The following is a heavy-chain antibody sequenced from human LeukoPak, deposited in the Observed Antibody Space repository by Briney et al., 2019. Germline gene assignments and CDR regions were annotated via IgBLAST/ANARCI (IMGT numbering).Heavy chain of an antibody. CDR3: AGTSIAASPFDY. J-gene: IGHJ4*02. Sequence: SVKVSYKASGGTFSSYAISWVRQAPGQGLEWMGRIIPIFGTANYAQEFQGRVTITTDESTSTAYMELSSLRSEDTAVYYCAGTSIAASPFDYWGQGTLVTVSS. D-gene: IGHD6-6*01. CDR1: GGTFSSYA. V-gene: IGHV1-69*05. CDR2: IIPIFGTA.